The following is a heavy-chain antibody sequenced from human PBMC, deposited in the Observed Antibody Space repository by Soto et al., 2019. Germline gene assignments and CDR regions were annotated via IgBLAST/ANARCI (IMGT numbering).Heavy chain of an antibody. CDR3: ARGLYLGDQ. CDR2: INPNGGST. J-gene: IGHJ5*02. D-gene: IGHD3-16*01. Sequence: QVRLVQSGAEVKKPGASVKVSCKASGYIFTNYYIHWVRQAPGQGLEWMGIINPNGGSTNCAQKFQGRITVTRDTSTSTVHMDLSSLRSEDTAVYYCARGLYLGDQWGQGTLVTVSS. CDR1: GYIFTNYY. V-gene: IGHV1-46*01.